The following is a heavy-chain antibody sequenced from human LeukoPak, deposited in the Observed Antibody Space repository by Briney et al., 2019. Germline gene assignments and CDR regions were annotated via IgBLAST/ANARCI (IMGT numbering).Heavy chain of an antibody. J-gene: IGHJ4*02. CDR1: GGSISSYY. D-gene: IGHD3/OR15-3a*01. V-gene: IGHV4-59*08. CDR2: IYHSGDT. CDR3: ARRADWFDY. Sequence: SETLSLTCTVSGGSISSYYWTWIRQPPGKGLEWIGNIYHSGDTNYSPSLKSRVTISLDTSKNQFSLKPNSVTAADTAVYYCARRADWFDYWGQGALVTVSS.